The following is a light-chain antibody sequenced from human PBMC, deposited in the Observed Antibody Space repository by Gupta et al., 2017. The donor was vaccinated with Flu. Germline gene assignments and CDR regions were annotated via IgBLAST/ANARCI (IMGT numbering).Light chain of an antibody. Sequence: TSSDVGNYNLVSWYQQDPGKAPKFIIYEGDKRPVGVSDRFSSSKSGNTSSLTISGLQPEDESYYYCCAYARDNKWVFGGGTRLTVL. CDR2: EGD. CDR1: SSDVGNYNL. V-gene: IGLV2-23*01. J-gene: IGLJ3*02. CDR3: CAYARDNKWV.